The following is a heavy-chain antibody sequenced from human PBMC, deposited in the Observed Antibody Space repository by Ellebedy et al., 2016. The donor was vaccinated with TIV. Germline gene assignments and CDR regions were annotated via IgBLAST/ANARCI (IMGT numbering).Heavy chain of an antibody. Sequence: GGSLRLSXVASGFTLSTYWMHWVRQAPGKGLEWVANIKEDGSTKYYVDSVKGRFTISRDNAKNSLYLQMNSLRAEDTAVYYCARGIGAGDGTWGQGALVTVSS. CDR1: GFTLSTYW. V-gene: IGHV3-7*01. J-gene: IGHJ5*02. CDR3: ARGIGAGDGT. D-gene: IGHD2-15*01. CDR2: IKEDGSTK.